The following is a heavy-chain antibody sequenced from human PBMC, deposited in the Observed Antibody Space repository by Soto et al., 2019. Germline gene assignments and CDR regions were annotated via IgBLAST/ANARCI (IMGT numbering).Heavy chain of an antibody. CDR2: ISGGSPKE. D-gene: IGHD3-22*01. Sequence: PGGSLRLSCEASGFPFDNYAMSWVRQAPGKGLEWVSAISGGSPKEFYAESVKGRFTISRDNSKKTLSLQMESLRAGDTAVYYCAKDQHLYASSGFDYWGQGILVTVSS. V-gene: IGHV3-23*01. CDR3: AKDQHLYASSGFDY. J-gene: IGHJ4*02. CDR1: GFPFDNYA.